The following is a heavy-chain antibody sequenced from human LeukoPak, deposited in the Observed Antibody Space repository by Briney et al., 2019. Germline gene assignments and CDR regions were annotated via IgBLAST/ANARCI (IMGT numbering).Heavy chain of an antibody. V-gene: IGHV7-4-1*02. CDR3: AIQRNDYGDLLAYYYYMDV. J-gene: IGHJ6*03. Sequence: ASVKVSCKASGYTFTSYAMNWVRQAPGQGLEWMGWINTNTGNPTYAQGFTGRFVFSLDTSVSTAYLQISSLKAEDTAVYYCAIQRNDYGDLLAYYYYMDVWGKGTTVTVSS. CDR2: INTNTGNP. CDR1: GYTFTSYA. D-gene: IGHD4-17*01.